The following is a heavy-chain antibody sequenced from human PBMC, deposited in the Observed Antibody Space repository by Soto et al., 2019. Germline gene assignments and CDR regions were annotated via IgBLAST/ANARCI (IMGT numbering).Heavy chain of an antibody. CDR3: AKKVNSGPGSQYFDY. Sequence: GGSLRLSCAASGFTFSSYSMSWVRQAPGKGLEWVSGFRTGGDGGTTYYADSVKGRFTISRDNSKNTLFLQMNSLRPEDTAIYYCAKKVNSGPGSQYFDYWGQGTLVTVSS. CDR2: FRTGGDGGTT. J-gene: IGHJ4*02. CDR1: GFTFSSYS. D-gene: IGHD3-10*01. V-gene: IGHV3-23*01.